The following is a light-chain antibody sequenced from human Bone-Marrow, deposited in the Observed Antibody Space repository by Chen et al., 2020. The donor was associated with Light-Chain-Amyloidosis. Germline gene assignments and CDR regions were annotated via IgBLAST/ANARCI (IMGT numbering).Light chain of an antibody. Sequence: SYALTQPSSVSVAPGQTATIACGGNNIGSTSVHWYQQTPGQAPLLVVYDDSDRPSGIPERLSGSNSGNTATMTISRVEAGDEADYYCQVWDRSSERPVFGGGTKLTVL. CDR3: QVWDRSSERPV. V-gene: IGLV3-21*02. CDR2: DDS. CDR1: NIGSTS. J-gene: IGLJ3*02.